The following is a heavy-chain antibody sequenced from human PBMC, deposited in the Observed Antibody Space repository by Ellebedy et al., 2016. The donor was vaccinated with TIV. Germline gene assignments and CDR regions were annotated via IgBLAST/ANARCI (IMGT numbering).Heavy chain of an antibody. CDR3: ARHNIGYSSSWYHN. J-gene: IGHJ4*02. V-gene: IGHV5-10-1*01. Sequence: GESLKISXKGSGYSFTSYWISWVRQMPGKGLEWMGRIDPSDSYTNYSPSFQGHVTISADKSISTAYLQWSSLKASDTAMYYCARHNIGYSSSWYHNWGQGTLVTVSS. D-gene: IGHD6-13*01. CDR1: GYSFTSYW. CDR2: IDPSDSYT.